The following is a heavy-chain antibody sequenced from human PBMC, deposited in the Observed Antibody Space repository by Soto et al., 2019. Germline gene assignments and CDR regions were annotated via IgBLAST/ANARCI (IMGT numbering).Heavy chain of an antibody. CDR2: IYYSGST. D-gene: IGHD2-2*01. CDR3: ARERQYQLLGYYYYGMDV. Sequence: QVQLQESGPGLVKPSQTLSLTCTVSGGSISSGDYYWSWIRQPPGKGLEWIGYIYYSGSTYYNPSLKVRVTISVDTSKNQFSLKLSSVTAADTAVYYCARERQYQLLGYYYYGMDVWGQGTTVTVSS. CDR1: GGSISSGDYY. V-gene: IGHV4-30-4*01. J-gene: IGHJ6*02.